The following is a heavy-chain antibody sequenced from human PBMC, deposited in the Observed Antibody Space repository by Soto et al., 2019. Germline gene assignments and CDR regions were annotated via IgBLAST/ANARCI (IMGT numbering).Heavy chain of an antibody. D-gene: IGHD6-13*01. J-gene: IGHJ4*02. V-gene: IGHV4-34*01. CDR3: ARAGSSRRPFDY. Sequence: SETLSLTCAVYGGSFSGYYWSWIRQPPGKGLEWIGEINHSGSTNYNPSLKSRVTISVDTSKNQFSLKLSSVTAADTAVYYCARAGSSRRPFDYWGQGTLVTVSS. CDR2: INHSGST. CDR1: GGSFSGYY.